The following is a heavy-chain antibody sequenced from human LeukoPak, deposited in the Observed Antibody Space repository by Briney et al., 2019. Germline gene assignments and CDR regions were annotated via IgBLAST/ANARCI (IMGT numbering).Heavy chain of an antibody. CDR2: ISYDGSNK. CDR3: ARGPDYDILADYFDY. V-gene: IGHV3-30*03. Sequence: PGGSLRLSCAASEFTFSSHGMHWVRQAPGKGLEWVAVISYDGSNKYYADSVKGRFTISRDNSKNTLFLQMNSLRPEDTAVYYCARGPDYDILADYFDYWGQGTLVTVSS. CDR1: EFTFSSHG. J-gene: IGHJ4*02. D-gene: IGHD3-9*01.